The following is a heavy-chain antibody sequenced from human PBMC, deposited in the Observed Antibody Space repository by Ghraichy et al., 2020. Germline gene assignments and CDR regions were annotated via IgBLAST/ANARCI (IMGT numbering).Heavy chain of an antibody. CDR3: ATFNYYDSSGYHVAPRYFQH. CDR2: FDPEDGET. Sequence: ASVKVSCKVSGYTLTELSMHWVRQAPGKGLEWMGGFDPEDGETIYAQKFQGRVTMTEDTSTDTAYMELSSLRSEDTAVYYCATFNYYDSSGYHVAPRYFQHWGQGTLVTVSS. V-gene: IGHV1-24*01. J-gene: IGHJ1*01. CDR1: GYTLTELS. D-gene: IGHD3-22*01.